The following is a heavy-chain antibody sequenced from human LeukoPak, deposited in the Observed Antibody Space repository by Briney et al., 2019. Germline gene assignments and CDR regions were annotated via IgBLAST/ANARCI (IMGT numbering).Heavy chain of an antibody. J-gene: IGHJ3*02. CDR3: ARDYYDSRGEAFDI. D-gene: IGHD3-22*01. V-gene: IGHV4-59*11. Sequence: SETLSLTCTVSGGSIGSHYWSWIRQPPGEGLEWIGYIYYSGTTSYNPSLKSRVTISVDTSKNQFSLKLSSVTAADTAVYYCARDYYDSRGEAFDIWGLGTMVTVSS. CDR1: GGSIGSHY. CDR2: IYYSGTT.